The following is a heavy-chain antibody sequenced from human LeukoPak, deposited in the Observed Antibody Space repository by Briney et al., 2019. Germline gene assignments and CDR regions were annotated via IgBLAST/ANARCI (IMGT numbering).Heavy chain of an antibody. CDR3: ARAFLEGMTTGNFDY. J-gene: IGHJ4*02. D-gene: IGHD4-11*01. V-gene: IGHV4-34*01. Sequence: SETLSLTCAVYGGSFSGYYWSWIRQPPGKGLEWIGEINHSGSTNYNPSLKGRVTISVDTSKNQFSLKLSSVTAADTAVYYCARAFLEGMTTGNFDYWGQGTLVTVSS. CDR1: GGSFSGYY. CDR2: INHSGST.